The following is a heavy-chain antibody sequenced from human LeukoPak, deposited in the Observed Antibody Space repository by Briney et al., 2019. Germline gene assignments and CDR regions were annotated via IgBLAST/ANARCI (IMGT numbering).Heavy chain of an antibody. CDR2: ISSEGRKK. Sequence: GGSLRLSCAASGFIFSSYGMHWVRQAPGKGLEWVALISSEGRKKLYADSVKGRLTISRDTSKNTLYLEMSSLRPEDTAVYYCARDFNWAIDYWAQGTLVTVSS. J-gene: IGHJ4*02. D-gene: IGHD7-27*01. V-gene: IGHV3-30*03. CDR1: GFIFSSYG. CDR3: ARDFNWAIDY.